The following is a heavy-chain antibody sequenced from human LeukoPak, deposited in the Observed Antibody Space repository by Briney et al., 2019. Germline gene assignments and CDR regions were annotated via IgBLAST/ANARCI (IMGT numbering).Heavy chain of an antibody. J-gene: IGHJ4*02. CDR1: GGTFSSYA. Sequence: SVKVSCKASGGTFSSYAISWVRQAPGQGLEWMGRIIPILGIANYAQKFQGRVTITADRSTSTAYMELSSLRSEDTAVYYCASGYYDSSGYFDYWGQGTLVTVSS. CDR2: IIPILGIA. V-gene: IGHV1-69*04. CDR3: ASGYYDSSGYFDY. D-gene: IGHD3-22*01.